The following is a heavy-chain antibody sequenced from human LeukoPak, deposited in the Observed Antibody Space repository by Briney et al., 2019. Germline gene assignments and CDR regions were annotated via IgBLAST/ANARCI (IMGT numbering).Heavy chain of an antibody. J-gene: IGHJ4*02. D-gene: IGHD6-13*01. CDR1: GFTFSSYG. CDR3: AKGGSRSQTYYSDY. Sequence: GGSLRLSCAASGFTFSSYGMHWVRQAPGKGLEWVAVISYDGSNKYYADSVKGRFTISRDNSKNTLYLQMNSLRAEDTAVYYCAKGGSRSQTYYSDYWGQGTLVTVSS. V-gene: IGHV3-30*18. CDR2: ISYDGSNK.